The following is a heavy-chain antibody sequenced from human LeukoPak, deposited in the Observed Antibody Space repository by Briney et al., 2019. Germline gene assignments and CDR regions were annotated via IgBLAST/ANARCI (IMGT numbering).Heavy chain of an antibody. J-gene: IGHJ4*02. CDR3: ARLDNMVPGVPDS. Sequence: GGSLRLSCAASGFTFSTNWMGWVRQAPGKGLEWVATINRDETEKYYVDSVKGRFTISRDNTWDSLYLQMNSLRAEDSAVYYCARLDNMVPGVPDSWGPGTLVTVSS. CDR2: INRDETEK. D-gene: IGHD3-10*01. V-gene: IGHV3-7*01. CDR1: GFTFSTNW.